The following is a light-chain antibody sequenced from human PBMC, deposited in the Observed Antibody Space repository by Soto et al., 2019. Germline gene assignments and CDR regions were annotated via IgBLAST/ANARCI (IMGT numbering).Light chain of an antibody. Sequence: QSALTQPASVSGSPGQSITISCTGTSSDIGGYNYVSWYQQHPGRAPKLMIYEVTNRPSGVSNRFSGSKSGNTASLTISGLQAEDEADYYCNSYTTSGTLTFGGGTKLTVL. J-gene: IGLJ2*01. V-gene: IGLV2-14*01. CDR1: SSDIGGYNY. CDR2: EVT. CDR3: NSYTTSGTLT.